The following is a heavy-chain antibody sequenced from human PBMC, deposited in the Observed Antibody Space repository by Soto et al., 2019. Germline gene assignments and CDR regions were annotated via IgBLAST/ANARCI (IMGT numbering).Heavy chain of an antibody. D-gene: IGHD1-26*01. J-gene: IGHJ4*02. Sequence: LRLSCAASGFPFNIYAMNWVRQAPGKGLEWVSGILGGSGVTTYYTDSVRGRFTISRDNSKSTLYLHMYSLRAEDSAIYYCARVNLIPYGGSYAYFDYWGQGTLVTVSS. CDR3: ARVNLIPYGGSYAYFDY. V-gene: IGHV3-23*01. CDR2: ILGGSGVTT. CDR1: GFPFNIYA.